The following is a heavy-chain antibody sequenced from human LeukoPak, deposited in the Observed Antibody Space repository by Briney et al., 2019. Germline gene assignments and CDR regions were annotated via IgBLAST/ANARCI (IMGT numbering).Heavy chain of an antibody. CDR3: ARVGITMIRTDSFDI. V-gene: IGHV3-74*01. CDR1: GFIVSNYW. CDR2: TNSDGSGT. D-gene: IGHD3-10*01. Sequence: GGSLRLSCAGSGFIVSNYWIHWVRQAPGKGLVWVSRTNSDGSGTEYADSVKVRFTISRDNAKNTLYLQMNSLRAEDTAVYYCARVGITMIRTDSFDIWGQGTMVTVSS. J-gene: IGHJ3*02.